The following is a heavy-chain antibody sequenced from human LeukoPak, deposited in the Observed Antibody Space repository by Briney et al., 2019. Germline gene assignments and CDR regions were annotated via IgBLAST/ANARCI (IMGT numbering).Heavy chain of an antibody. J-gene: IGHJ5*02. CDR3: ARHEYSSSYNWFDP. V-gene: IGHV4-4*09. D-gene: IGHD6-6*01. CDR2: IYTSGST. CDR1: GGSISSYY. Sequence: KPSETLSLTCTVSGGSISSYYWSWIRQPPGKGLEWIGYIYTSGSTTYNPSLKSRVTISVDTSKNQFSLKLSSVTAADTAVYYCARHEYSSSYNWFDPWGQGTLVTVSS.